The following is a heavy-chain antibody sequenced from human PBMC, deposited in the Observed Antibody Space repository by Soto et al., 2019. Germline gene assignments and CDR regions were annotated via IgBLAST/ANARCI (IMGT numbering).Heavy chain of an antibody. CDR1: GYTFTSYG. Sequence: QVQLVQSGAEVKKPGASVKVSCKASGYTFTSYGISWVRQAPGQGLEWMGWISAYNGNTNYAQKLQGRVTMTTDTSTSTAYMELRSLISDDTAVYYCARDGENIVVVPAAMPFDYWGQGTLVTVSS. J-gene: IGHJ4*02. CDR2: ISAYNGNT. D-gene: IGHD2-2*01. CDR3: ARDGENIVVVPAAMPFDY. V-gene: IGHV1-18*01.